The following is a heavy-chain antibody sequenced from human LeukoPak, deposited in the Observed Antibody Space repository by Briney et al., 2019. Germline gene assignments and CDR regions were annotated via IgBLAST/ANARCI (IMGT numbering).Heavy chain of an antibody. V-gene: IGHV3-48*02. Sequence: GGSLRLSCAASGFTFSSYSMNWVRQAPGKGLEWVSYISSSSSTVYYADSVKGRFTISRDNAENSLYLQMNSLRDEDTAVYYCARDGVVRGVTNFDYWGQGTLVTVSS. CDR1: GFTFSSYS. D-gene: IGHD3-10*01. J-gene: IGHJ4*02. CDR2: ISSSSSTV. CDR3: ARDGVVRGVTNFDY.